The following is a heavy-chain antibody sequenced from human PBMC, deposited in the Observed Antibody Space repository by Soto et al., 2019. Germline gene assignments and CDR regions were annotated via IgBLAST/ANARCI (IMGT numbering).Heavy chain of an antibody. D-gene: IGHD1-26*01. V-gene: IGHV3-30*18. CDR1: GLTFTMYA. CDR3: AKEAYSGSLGVGYGMDV. J-gene: IGHJ6*02. Sequence: QVQLVESGGGVVQPGRSLRLACTASGLTFTMYAMHWVRQAPGKGLEWVAVISHDGNYKYYSDSVKGRFTISRDNSQNTVHLQMNSLRLEDTAVYYCAKEAYSGSLGVGYGMDVWGQGTTVTVSS. CDR2: ISHDGNYK.